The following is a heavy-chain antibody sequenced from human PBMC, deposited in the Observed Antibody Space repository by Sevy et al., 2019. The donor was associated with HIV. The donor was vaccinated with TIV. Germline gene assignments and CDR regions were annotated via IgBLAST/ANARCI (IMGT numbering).Heavy chain of an antibody. CDR3: AKGSKATDSAFDV. CDR1: GFIFSNYG. V-gene: IGHV3-30*18. Sequence: GGSLRLSCSASGFIFSNYGMHWVRQAPGKVLEWVAVISYDGSHKYYSDSVRGRFTISRDNSKNTVSLQMNSLRDEDTAIYYCAKGSKATDSAFDVWGQGTMVTVSS. J-gene: IGHJ3*01. CDR2: ISYDGSHK. D-gene: IGHD3-22*01.